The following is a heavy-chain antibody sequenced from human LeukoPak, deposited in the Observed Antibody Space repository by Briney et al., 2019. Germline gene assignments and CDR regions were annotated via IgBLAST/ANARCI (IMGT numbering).Heavy chain of an antibody. J-gene: IGHJ6*03. CDR2: IIPIFGTA. CDR1: GGTFSSYA. Sequence: SVKVSCKASGGTFSSYAISWVRQAPGQGLEWMGGIIPIFGTANYAQKFQGRGTITADKSTSTAYMELSSLRSEDTAVYYCARVSSGYVYYMDVWGKGTTVTVSS. V-gene: IGHV1-69*06. D-gene: IGHD5-12*01. CDR3: ARVSSGYVYYMDV.